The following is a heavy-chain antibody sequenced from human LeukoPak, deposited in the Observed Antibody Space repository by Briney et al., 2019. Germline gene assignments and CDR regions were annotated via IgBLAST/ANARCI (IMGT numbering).Heavy chain of an antibody. V-gene: IGHV4-59*11. Sequence: PSETLSLTCTVSGGSFSNHYWSWIRQPPGKGLEWIGYIYHTGSTNYNPSLKSRVTISVDTSKNQFSLKLSSVTAADTAVYYCARDRVRGAFDIWGQGTMVTVSS. J-gene: IGHJ3*02. CDR1: GGSFSNHY. D-gene: IGHD6-6*01. CDR2: IYHTGST. CDR3: ARDRVRGAFDI.